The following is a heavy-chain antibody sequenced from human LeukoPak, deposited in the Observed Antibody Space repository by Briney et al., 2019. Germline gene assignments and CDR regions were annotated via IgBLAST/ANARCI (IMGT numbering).Heavy chain of an antibody. CDR2: ISSSSAYI. Sequence: GGSLRLSCAASGVTFCAYIMNCVRQAPGKGLEWVSPISSSSAYIYYADSVKGRFTISRDNAKNSLYLQMNILRAEDTAVYYCARAGDSGCYLFFDYWGQGTLVTVSS. CDR1: GVTFCAYI. V-gene: IGHV3-21*01. CDR3: ARAGDSGCYLFFDY. J-gene: IGHJ4*02. D-gene: IGHD1-26*01.